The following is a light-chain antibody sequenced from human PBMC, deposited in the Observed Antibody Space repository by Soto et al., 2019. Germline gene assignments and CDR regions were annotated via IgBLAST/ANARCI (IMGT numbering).Light chain of an antibody. Sequence: QSVLTQPPSVSATPGQKVTISCSGSSSNFGSNSVYWYQQLPVTAPKLLVYETHRRPSGIPDRFSGSKSGTSATLGITGLQTGDEADYYCATWDRSLSVGVFGTGTKLTVL. CDR3: ATWDRSLSVGV. CDR1: SSNFGSNS. V-gene: IGLV1-51*02. J-gene: IGLJ1*01. CDR2: ETH.